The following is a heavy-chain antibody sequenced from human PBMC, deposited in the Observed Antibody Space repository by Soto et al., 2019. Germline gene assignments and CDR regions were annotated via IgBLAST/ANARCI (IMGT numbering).Heavy chain of an antibody. CDR3: ARDRKYCSGGSCQPVAFDI. J-gene: IGHJ3*02. Sequence: ASVKVSCKASGGTFSSYTISWVRQAPGQGLEWMGRIIPILGIANYAQKFQGRVTMTRDTSTSTVYMELSSLRSEDTAVYYCARDRKYCSGGSCQPVAFDIWGQGTMVTVSS. CDR1: GGTFSSYT. D-gene: IGHD2-15*01. CDR2: IIPILGIA. V-gene: IGHV1-69*04.